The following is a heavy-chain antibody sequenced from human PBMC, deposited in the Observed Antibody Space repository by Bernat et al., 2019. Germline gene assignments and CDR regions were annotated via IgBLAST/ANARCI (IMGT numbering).Heavy chain of an antibody. CDR1: GFTFSSYA. CDR3: AKSPVIRITMVRGKYYFDY. J-gene: IGHJ4*02. Sequence: EVLVLESGGGLVQPGGSLRLPCAASGFTFSSYAMSWVRQAPGKGLEWVSGISGSGGTTYYADSVKGRFTISRDNSKNTLYLQMNSLRAEDTAVYYCAKSPVIRITMVRGKYYFDYWGQGTLVTVSS. V-gene: IGHV3-23*01. CDR2: ISGSGGTT. D-gene: IGHD3-10*01.